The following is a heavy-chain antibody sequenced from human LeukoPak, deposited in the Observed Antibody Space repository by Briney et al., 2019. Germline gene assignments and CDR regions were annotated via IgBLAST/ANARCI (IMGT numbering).Heavy chain of an antibody. J-gene: IGHJ4*02. CDR2: ISYDGSNK. Sequence: GGSLRLSCAASGFTFSSYGMHWVRQAPGKGLEWVAVISYDGSNKYYADSVKGRFTISRDNSKNTLYLQMNSLRAEDTAVYYCAKDQSDGYNFFPAYWGQGTLVTVSS. CDR1: GFTFSSYG. CDR3: AKDQSDGYNFFPAY. D-gene: IGHD5-24*01. V-gene: IGHV3-30*18.